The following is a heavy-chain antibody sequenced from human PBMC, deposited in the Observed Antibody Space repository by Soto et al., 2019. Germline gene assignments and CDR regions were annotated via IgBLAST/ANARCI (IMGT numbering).Heavy chain of an antibody. Sequence: GGSLRLSCAASGFTFSSYAMSWVRQAPGKGLEWVSAINSNGGSTNYADSVKGRFTISRDNAKNTLYLQMNSLRAEDTAVYYCARSSSSWYTPYFDYWGQGTLVTVSS. CDR1: GFTFSSYA. V-gene: IGHV3-23*01. D-gene: IGHD6-13*01. CDR3: ARSSSSWYTPYFDY. J-gene: IGHJ4*02. CDR2: INSNGGST.